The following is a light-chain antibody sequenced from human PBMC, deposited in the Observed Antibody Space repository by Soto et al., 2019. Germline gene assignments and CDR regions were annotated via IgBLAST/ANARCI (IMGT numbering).Light chain of an antibody. CDR3: QQYGQNA. CDR1: QSVSSSY. Sequence: EIVLTQSPGTLSLSPGERATLSCRASQSVSSSYLAWYQQKPGQAPRLLIYGASSRATGIPDRFSGSGSGTDFTLTISRLEPEDFAVYYCQQYGQNAFGPGTKVDIK. CDR2: GAS. V-gene: IGKV3-20*01. J-gene: IGKJ3*01.